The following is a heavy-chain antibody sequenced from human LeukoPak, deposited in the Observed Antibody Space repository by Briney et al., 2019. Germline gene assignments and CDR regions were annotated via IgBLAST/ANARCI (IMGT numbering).Heavy chain of an antibody. Sequence: PGGSLRLSCAASGFTFSSIEMNWVRQAPGKGLEWVSSISSSSSYIYYADSVKGRFTISRDNAKNSLYLQMNSLRAEDTAVYYCARDWEAYGTYDFDYWGQGTLVTVSS. CDR1: GFTFSSIE. D-gene: IGHD1-26*01. J-gene: IGHJ4*02. V-gene: IGHV3-21*01. CDR2: ISSSSSYI. CDR3: ARDWEAYGTYDFDY.